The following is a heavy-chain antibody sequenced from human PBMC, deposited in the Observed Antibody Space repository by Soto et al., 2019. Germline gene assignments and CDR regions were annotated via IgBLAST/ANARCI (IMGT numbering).Heavy chain of an antibody. J-gene: IGHJ5*02. CDR3: ARPRIEVAGNWCDP. V-gene: IGHV1-69*13. CDR2: IIPIFGTA. Sequence: ASVKVSCKASGGTFSSYAISWVRQAPGQGLEWMGGIIPIFGTANYAQKFQGRVTITADESTSTAYMELSSLRSEDTAVYYCARPRIEVAGNWCDPWGQGTLVAVAS. D-gene: IGHD6-19*01. CDR1: GGTFSSYA.